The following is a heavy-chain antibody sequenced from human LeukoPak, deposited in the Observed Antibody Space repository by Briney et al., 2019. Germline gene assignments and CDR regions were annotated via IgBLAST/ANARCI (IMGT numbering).Heavy chain of an antibody. V-gene: IGHV3-48*04. CDR3: ARWLSDKIDSNGYLDY. Sequence: GGSLRLSCAASGFTFSTYKMNWVRQAPGKGLEWVSYITSSGSAIYYADSVKGRFTISRDNAKNSLYLQMNSLRAEDTAVYYCARWLSDKIDSNGYLDYWGQGTLVTVSS. CDR2: ITSSGSAI. D-gene: IGHD5-18*01. J-gene: IGHJ4*02. CDR1: GFTFSTYK.